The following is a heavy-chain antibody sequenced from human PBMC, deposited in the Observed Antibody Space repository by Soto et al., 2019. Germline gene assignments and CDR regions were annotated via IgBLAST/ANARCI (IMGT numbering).Heavy chain of an antibody. Sequence: EVQLVESGGGVVRPGGSLRLSCAASGFTFDDYGMSWVRQAPGKGLEWVSGINWNGGSTGYADSVKGRFTISRDNAKNSLYLQMNSLRAEDTALYYCARGRPLDSIAAAGAEFDPWGQGTLVTVSS. CDR1: GFTFDDYG. D-gene: IGHD6-13*01. V-gene: IGHV3-20*04. CDR2: INWNGGST. J-gene: IGHJ5*02. CDR3: ARGRPLDSIAAAGAEFDP.